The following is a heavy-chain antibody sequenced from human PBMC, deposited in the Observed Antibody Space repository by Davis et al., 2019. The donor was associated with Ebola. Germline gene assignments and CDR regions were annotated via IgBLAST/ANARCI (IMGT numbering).Heavy chain of an antibody. V-gene: IGHV1-46*01. Sequence: ASVKVSCKASGYTFTSYYMRWVRQAPGQGLEWMGIINPSGGSTSYAQKFQGRVTMTRDTSTSTVYMELSSLRSEDTAVYYCARGGGSSSTYYYYGMDVWGQGTTVTVSS. D-gene: IGHD6-6*01. CDR3: ARGGGSSSTYYYYGMDV. CDR1: GYTFTSYY. J-gene: IGHJ6*02. CDR2: INPSGGST.